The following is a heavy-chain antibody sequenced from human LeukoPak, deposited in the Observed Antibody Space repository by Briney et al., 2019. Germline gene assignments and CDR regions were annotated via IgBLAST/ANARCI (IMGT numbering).Heavy chain of an antibody. D-gene: IGHD3-10*01. Sequence: PGGSLRLSCAASGFTFSNAWMSWVRQAPGKGREWVGRIKSKTDGATTEYAAPVKGRFTISRDDSKNTLYLQMNSLKTEDTAVYYCTTGLYDYDSGSYSFPWGQGTQVTVSS. CDR1: GFTFSNAW. CDR2: IKSKTDGATT. V-gene: IGHV3-15*01. J-gene: IGHJ5*02. CDR3: TTGLYDYDSGSYSFP.